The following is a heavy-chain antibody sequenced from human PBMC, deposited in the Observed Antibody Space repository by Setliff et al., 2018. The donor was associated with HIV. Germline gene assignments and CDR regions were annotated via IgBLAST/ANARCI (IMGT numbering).Heavy chain of an antibody. Sequence: SETLSLTCIVSGASISTYSWSWIRQSPGRGLEWIGEINHGGSTIYNPSLKSRVTISIDTSKNQFSLNLTSVTAADTAIYYCARGLDVWGTYRYRNYFDYWGQGTLVTVSS. D-gene: IGHD3-16*02. CDR3: ARGLDVWGTYRYRNYFDY. CDR1: GASISTYS. J-gene: IGHJ4*02. CDR2: INHGGST. V-gene: IGHV4-34*01.